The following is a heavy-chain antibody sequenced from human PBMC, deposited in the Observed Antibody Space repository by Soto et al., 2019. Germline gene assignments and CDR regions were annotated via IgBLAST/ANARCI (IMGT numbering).Heavy chain of an antibody. CDR3: ARHRRETGPYAQSPDY. V-gene: IGHV4-39*01. D-gene: IGHD1-1*01. Sequence: QLQLQESGPGLVKPSETLSLTCTVSGGSISSSSSYWAWIRQPPGKGLEWIGSIYYSGRTYYIPSLKSRVTISVDTSKNQFSLNLSPVAAADSAVYYCARHRRETGPYAQSPDYWGQGTLITVSS. CDR1: GGSISSSSSY. J-gene: IGHJ4*02. CDR2: IYYSGRT.